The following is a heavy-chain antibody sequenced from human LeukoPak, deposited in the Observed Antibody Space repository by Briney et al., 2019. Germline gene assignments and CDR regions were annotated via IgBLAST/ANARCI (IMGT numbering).Heavy chain of an antibody. J-gene: IGHJ2*01. D-gene: IGHD3-10*01. Sequence: NPSETLSLTCAVYGGSFADYYWSWIRQPPGKGLEWMGQIIHSGDTNYNPSFKSRVTISVDTSKNQFSLRLSSVTAADTAVYYCARRTRVGWDFDLWGRGTPVTASS. V-gene: IGHV4-34*12. CDR1: GGSFADYY. CDR3: ARRTRVGWDFDL. CDR2: IIHSGDT.